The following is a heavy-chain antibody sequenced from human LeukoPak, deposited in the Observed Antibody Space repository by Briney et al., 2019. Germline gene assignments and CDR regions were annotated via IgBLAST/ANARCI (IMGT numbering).Heavy chain of an antibody. D-gene: IGHD5-18*01. CDR1: GFTFSSYA. J-gene: IGHJ4*02. V-gene: IGHV3-30-3*01. Sequence: QPGRSLRLSCAASGFTFSSYAMYWVRQAPGKGLEWVAVISYDGSNKYYADSVKGRFTISRDNSKNTLYLQMNSLRAEDTAVYYCARDLRGYSYGLFDYWGQGTLVTVSS. CDR2: ISYDGSNK. CDR3: ARDLRGYSYGLFDY.